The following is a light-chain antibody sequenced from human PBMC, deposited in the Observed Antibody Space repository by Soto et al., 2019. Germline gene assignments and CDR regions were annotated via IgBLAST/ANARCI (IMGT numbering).Light chain of an antibody. J-gene: IGKJ5*01. Sequence: EIVMTQSPGTLSVSPGERVTLSSRASQGVSSKLAWYQQKLGQAPRLLIYGASTRATGISARFSGSGSGTEFTLTISSLQSEDFAVYYCQQYYKWPPITFGQGTRLEIK. CDR2: GAS. V-gene: IGKV3-15*01. CDR3: QQYYKWPPIT. CDR1: QGVSSK.